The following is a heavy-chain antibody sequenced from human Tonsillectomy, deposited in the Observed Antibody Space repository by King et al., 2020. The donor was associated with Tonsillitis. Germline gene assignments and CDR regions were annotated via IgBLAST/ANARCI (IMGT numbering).Heavy chain of an antibody. D-gene: IGHD1-26*01. CDR2: ISGSGGST. Sequence: VQLVESGGGLVQPGGSLRLSCAASGFPFNNYAMSWVRQPPGKGLEWVSAISGSGGSTYYADSVKGRFTISRDNFKNTQYLQMNSLRVEDTAVYYFAKELGDEVGDGFDIWGQGTMVTVSS. J-gene: IGHJ3*02. V-gene: IGHV3-23*04. CDR1: GFPFNNYA. CDR3: AKELGDEVGDGFDI.